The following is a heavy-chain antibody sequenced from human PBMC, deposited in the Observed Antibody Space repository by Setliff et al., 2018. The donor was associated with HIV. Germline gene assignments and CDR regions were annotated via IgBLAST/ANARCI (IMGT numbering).Heavy chain of an antibody. CDR3: ARGTYYYDSSGYLAAGHFDY. CDR2: ISAYNGNT. D-gene: IGHD3-22*01. V-gene: IGHV1-18*01. CDR1: GYTFTSYG. J-gene: IGHJ4*02. Sequence: GASVKVSCKASGYTFTSYGISWVRQAPGQGLEWMGWISAYNGNTNYAQKLQGRVTMTTDTSTSTAYIELRSLRSDDTAVYYCARGTYYYDSSGYLAAGHFDYWGQGTLGTVSS.